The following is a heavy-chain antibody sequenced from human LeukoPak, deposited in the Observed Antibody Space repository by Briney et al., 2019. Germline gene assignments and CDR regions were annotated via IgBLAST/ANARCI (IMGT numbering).Heavy chain of an antibody. D-gene: IGHD4-17*01. V-gene: IGHV4-39*01. J-gene: IGHJ6*02. CDR1: GGSISSSSYY. Sequence: SETLSLTCTVPGGSISSSSYYWGWIRQPPGKGLEWIGSIYYSGSTYYNPSLKSRVTISVDTSKNQFSLKLSSVTAADTAVYYCARPAIYGDYDSYGMDVWGQGTTVTVSS. CDR3: ARPAIYGDYDSYGMDV. CDR2: IYYSGST.